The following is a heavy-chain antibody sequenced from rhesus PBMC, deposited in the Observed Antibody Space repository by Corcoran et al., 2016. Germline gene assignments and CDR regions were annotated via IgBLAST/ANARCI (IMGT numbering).Heavy chain of an antibody. Sequence: QVQLQESGPGVVKPSETLSLTCAVSGGSISGYYLWSWIRQPPGQGLEWIGYIYGGSGGTSYNPSLKNRGTISKDTSKKQFSLKLSSVTAADTAVYYCARWVATTDWYFDLWGPGTPITISS. J-gene: IGHJ2*01. CDR2: IYGGSGGT. D-gene: IGHD4-29*01. CDR3: ARWVATTDWYFDL. V-gene: IGHV4-106*01. CDR1: GGSISGYYL.